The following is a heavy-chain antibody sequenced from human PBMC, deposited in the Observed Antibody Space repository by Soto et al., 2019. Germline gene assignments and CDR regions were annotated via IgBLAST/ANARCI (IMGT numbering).Heavy chain of an antibody. J-gene: IGHJ4*02. D-gene: IGHD3-3*01. V-gene: IGHV4-34*01. Sequence: KTSETLSLTCAVYGGSLSGYYWSWVRQPPGKGLEWIGEINHSGSTNYSPSLKSRVTMSVDTFKKQFSLKLDSVTAADTAFYYCVRGVADYDFWSNYYTTWRAFDCWGQGTLVTVSS. CDR1: GGSLSGYY. CDR2: INHSGST. CDR3: VRGVADYDFWSNYYTTWRAFDC.